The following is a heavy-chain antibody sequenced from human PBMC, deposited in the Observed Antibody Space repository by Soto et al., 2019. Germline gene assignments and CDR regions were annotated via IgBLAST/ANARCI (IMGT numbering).Heavy chain of an antibody. CDR2: IHSDGST. V-gene: IGHV3-53*01. D-gene: IGHD3-10*01. J-gene: IGHJ6*02. CDR3: ARDQFFGSASSNNRYSYFYGMDV. CDR1: GFTVSRNY. Sequence: PGGSLRLSCVASGFTVSRNYVTWVRQAPGKGLEWVSYIHSDGSTFYTESVKDRFTVSRDNSKNTLYLHMNSLRVEDTAIYYCARDQFFGSASSNNRYSYFYGMDVWGQGTTVTVSS.